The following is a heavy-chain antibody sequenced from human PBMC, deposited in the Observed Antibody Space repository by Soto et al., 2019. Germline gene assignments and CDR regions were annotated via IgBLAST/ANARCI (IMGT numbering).Heavy chain of an antibody. D-gene: IGHD6-6*01. J-gene: IGHJ6*03. CDR1: GFTFSSYW. V-gene: IGHV3-7*01. CDR3: ARARSSSSVYYYYYYMDV. Sequence: GGPLRLSCAASGFTFSSYWMSWVRQAPGKGLEWVANIKQDGSEKYYVDSVKGRFTISRDNAKNSLYLQMNSLRAEDTAVYYCARARSSSSVYYYYYYMDVWGKGTTVTVSS. CDR2: IKQDGSEK.